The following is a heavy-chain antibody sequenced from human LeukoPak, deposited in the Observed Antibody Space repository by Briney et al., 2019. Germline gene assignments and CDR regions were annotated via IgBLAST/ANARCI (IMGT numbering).Heavy chain of an antibody. CDR1: GGSISSSDYY. CDR2: IYYGGST. J-gene: IGHJ4*02. Sequence: SETLSLTCTVSGGSISSSDYYWGRIRQPPGKGLEWIGSIYYGGSTYYNPSLKSRVTISVDTSMNQFSLKLSSVTAADTAVYYCARAKTDYYDSSGYYFDYWGQGTLVTVSS. V-gene: IGHV4-39*07. D-gene: IGHD3-22*01. CDR3: ARAKTDYYDSSGYYFDY.